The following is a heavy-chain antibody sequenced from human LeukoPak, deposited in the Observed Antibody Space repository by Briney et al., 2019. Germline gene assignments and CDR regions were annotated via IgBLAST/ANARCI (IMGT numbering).Heavy chain of an antibody. CDR2: ISRNGGNT. J-gene: IGHJ3*02. CDR1: GFAFSSYA. Sequence: PGGSLRLSCAASGFAFSSYAMHWVRQAPGKGLEYVSAISRNGGNTYYANSVKGRFTISRDNSKNTLYLQMGSLRAEDMAVYYCARVGDLDAFDIWGQGTMVTVSS. V-gene: IGHV3-64*01. CDR3: ARVGDLDAFDI. D-gene: IGHD3-16*01.